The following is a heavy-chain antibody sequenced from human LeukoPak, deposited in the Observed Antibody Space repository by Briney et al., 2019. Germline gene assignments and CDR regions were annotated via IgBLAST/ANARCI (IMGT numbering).Heavy chain of an antibody. J-gene: IGHJ4*02. CDR1: GFTFSSYA. CDR3: AKVSCDYVWGSYRCPFDY. Sequence: GASLRLSCAASGFTFSSYAVNWVRQAPGKGLEWVSAISGSGGSTYYADSVKGRFTISRDNSKNTLYLQMNSLRAEDTAVYYCAKVSCDYVWGSYRCPFDYWGQGTLVTVSS. CDR2: ISGSGGST. D-gene: IGHD3-16*02. V-gene: IGHV3-23*01.